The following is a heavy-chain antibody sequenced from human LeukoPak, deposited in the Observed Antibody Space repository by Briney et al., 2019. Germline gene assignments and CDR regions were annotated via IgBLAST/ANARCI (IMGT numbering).Heavy chain of an antibody. Sequence: ASVKVSCKASGYTFTGYYMHWVRQAPGQGLEWMGIINPSGGSTSYAQKFQGRVTMTRDTSTSTVYMELSSLRSEDTAVYYCARAPHIAVAVDYWGQGTLVTVSS. V-gene: IGHV1-46*01. J-gene: IGHJ4*02. CDR1: GYTFTGYY. CDR2: INPSGGST. D-gene: IGHD6-19*01. CDR3: ARAPHIAVAVDY.